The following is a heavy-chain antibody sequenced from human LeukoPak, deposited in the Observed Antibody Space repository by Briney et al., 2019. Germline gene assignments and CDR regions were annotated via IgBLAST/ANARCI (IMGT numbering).Heavy chain of an antibody. V-gene: IGHV3-30-3*01. CDR3: ARGLGYYDSSGYLADY. CDR1: GFTFSSYA. CDR2: ISYDGSNK. J-gene: IGHJ4*02. D-gene: IGHD3-22*01. Sequence: GGSLRLSCAASGFTFSSYAMHWVRQAPGKGLEWVAVISYDGSNKYYADSVKGRFTISRDNSKNTLYLQMNSLRAEDTAVYYCARGLGYYDSSGYLADYWGQGTLVTVSS.